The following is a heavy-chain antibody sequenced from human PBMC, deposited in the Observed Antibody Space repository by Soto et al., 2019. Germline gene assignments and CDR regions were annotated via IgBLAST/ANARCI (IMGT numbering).Heavy chain of an antibody. CDR1: GFNFGVFG. CDR3: ALTRRSSLLEVAGPGFEY. D-gene: IGHD6-19*01. CDR2: LSYEGSEE. Sequence: GGSLRLSCAASGFNFGVFGMHWVRQAPGKGLEWLSVLSYEGSEEYYADSVRGRFTISRGNSKNTLFLQMDSLRVDDTGVYYCALTRRSSLLEVAGPGFEYWGQGTLVTVSS. V-gene: IGHV3-30*03. J-gene: IGHJ4*02.